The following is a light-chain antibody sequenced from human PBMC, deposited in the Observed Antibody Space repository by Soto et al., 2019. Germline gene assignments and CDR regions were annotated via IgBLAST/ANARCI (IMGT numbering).Light chain of an antibody. Sequence: EIVLAQSPTTLSLSPEERVNLTCRASQSVRSYLAWYQQKPGQAPRLLIYDASNRATGIPARFSGSGSGTDFTLTISSLEPEDFAVYYCQQRANWPATFGQGTRLEIK. CDR3: QQRANWPAT. CDR2: DAS. J-gene: IGKJ5*01. CDR1: QSVRSY. V-gene: IGKV3-11*01.